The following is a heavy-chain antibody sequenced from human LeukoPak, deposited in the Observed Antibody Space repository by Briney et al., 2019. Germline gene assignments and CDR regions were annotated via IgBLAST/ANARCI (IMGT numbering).Heavy chain of an antibody. D-gene: IGHD3-16*02. V-gene: IGHV3-23*01. CDR2: ISGSGGST. J-gene: IGHJ4*02. Sequence: GGSLRLSCAASGFTFSSYAMSWVRQAPGKGLEWGSAISGSGGSTYYADSVKGRFTISRDNSKNTLYLQMNSLRAADTAVYYCAGMGDDYVWGSYRYPLPFDYWGQGTLVTVSS. CDR1: GFTFSSYA. CDR3: AGMGDDYVWGSYRYPLPFDY.